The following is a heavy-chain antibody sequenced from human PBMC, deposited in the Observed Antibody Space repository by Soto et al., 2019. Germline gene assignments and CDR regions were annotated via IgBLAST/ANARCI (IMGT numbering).Heavy chain of an antibody. Sequence: SLNGSWKTFGDTLSRYLISWVSKNNGQGLEWMGGIIPIFGTANYAQKFQGRVTITADESTSTAYMELSSLRSEDTAVYYCARESSYGYYYCYYVMDVWGQGTTVTFSS. V-gene: IGHV1-69*01. CDR2: IIPIFGTA. CDR1: GDTLSRYL. D-gene: IGHD5-18*01. J-gene: IGHJ6*02. CDR3: ARESSYGYYYCYYVMDV.